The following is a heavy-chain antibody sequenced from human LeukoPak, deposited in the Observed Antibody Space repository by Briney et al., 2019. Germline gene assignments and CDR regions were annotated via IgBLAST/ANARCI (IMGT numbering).Heavy chain of an antibody. J-gene: IGHJ4*02. D-gene: IGHD3-22*01. CDR2: IYDSGTT. CDR3: ARWHTSGNKFYYDY. V-gene: IGHV3-53*01. Sequence: GGSLRLSCAASGFAVSTNYMSWVRQAPEKGLEWVSIIYDSGTTYYVDSVKGRFTISRDNSKNTLYLQMNSLRAEDTAVYYCARWHTSGNKFYYDYWGQGTLVTVSS. CDR1: GFAVSTNY.